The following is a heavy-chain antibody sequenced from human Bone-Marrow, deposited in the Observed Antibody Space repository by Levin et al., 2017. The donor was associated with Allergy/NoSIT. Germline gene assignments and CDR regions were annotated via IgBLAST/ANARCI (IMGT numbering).Heavy chain of an antibody. CDR3: ARDRRYYYGSGSIPIGPFQH. CDR1: GFTFSSYA. CDR2: ISYDGSNK. D-gene: IGHD3-10*01. J-gene: IGHJ1*01. Sequence: GGSLRLSCAASGFTFSSYAMHWVRQAPGKGLEWVAVISYDGSNKYYADSVKGRFTISRDNSKNTLYLQMNSLRAEDTAVYYCARDRRYYYGSGSIPIGPFQHWGQGTLVTVSS. V-gene: IGHV3-30-3*01.